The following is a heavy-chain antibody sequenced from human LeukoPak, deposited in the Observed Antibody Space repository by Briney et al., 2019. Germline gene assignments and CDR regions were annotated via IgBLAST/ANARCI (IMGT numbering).Heavy chain of an antibody. D-gene: IGHD3-22*01. J-gene: IGHJ4*02. CDR1: GGSISSYY. Sequence: SETLSLTXTVSGGSISSYYWSWIRQPPGKGVEWIGYIYYSGSTNYNPSLKSRVTISVDTSKNQFSLKLSSVTAADTAAYYCARFGYYDSSGYYFDYWGQGTLVTVSS. V-gene: IGHV4-59*08. CDR2: IYYSGST. CDR3: ARFGYYDSSGYYFDY.